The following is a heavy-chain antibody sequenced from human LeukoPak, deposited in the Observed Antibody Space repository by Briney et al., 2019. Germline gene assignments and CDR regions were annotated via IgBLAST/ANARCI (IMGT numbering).Heavy chain of an antibody. Sequence: SETLSLTCTVSGGSISGYYWSWIRQPAGKGLEWIGEINHSGSTNYNPSLKSRVTISVDTSKDQFSLKLNSVTAADTAVYYCARHGLVAARHAFDSWGQGTMVTVSS. CDR2: INHSGST. CDR3: ARHGLVAARHAFDS. D-gene: IGHD6-6*01. J-gene: IGHJ3*02. V-gene: IGHV4-34*01. CDR1: GGSISGYY.